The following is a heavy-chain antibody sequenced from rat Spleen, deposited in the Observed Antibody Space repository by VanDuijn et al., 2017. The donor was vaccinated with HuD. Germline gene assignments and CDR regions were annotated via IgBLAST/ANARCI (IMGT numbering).Heavy chain of an antibody. V-gene: IGHV2-15*01. Sequence: QVQLKESGPGLVQPSETLSLTCTVSGFSLTSYSVSWVRQPPGKGLEWMGVIWGDGSTAYNSALKSRLRISRDTSKSQVFLKMSSLQTEDTATYYCARENYWGQGVMVTVSS. CDR2: IWGDGST. CDR1: GFSLTSYS. CDR3: ARENY. J-gene: IGHJ2*01.